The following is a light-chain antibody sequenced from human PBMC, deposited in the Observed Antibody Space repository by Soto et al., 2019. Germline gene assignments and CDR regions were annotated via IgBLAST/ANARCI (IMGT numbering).Light chain of an antibody. V-gene: IGKV1-5*01. CDR3: QQYNSYSPA. J-gene: IGKJ1*01. Sequence: IQMTQSPSTLSASVGDRVTITCRASQTISNWLAWYQQKPGKAPKLLIYAASSLHSGVPSRFSGSGSGTHFTLTISSLQPEDFATYYCQQYNSYSPAFGQGTKVDIK. CDR2: AAS. CDR1: QTISNW.